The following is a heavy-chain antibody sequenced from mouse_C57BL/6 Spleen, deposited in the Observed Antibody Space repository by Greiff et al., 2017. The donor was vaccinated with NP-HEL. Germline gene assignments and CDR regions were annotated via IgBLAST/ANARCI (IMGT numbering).Heavy chain of an antibody. CDR1: GFTFTDYY. V-gene: IGHV7-3*01. J-gene: IGHJ4*01. CDR3: ARSFYYDYEYYAMDY. CDR2: IRNKANGYTT. Sequence: EVKVVESGGGLVQPGGSLSLSCAASGFTFTDYYMSWVRQPPGKALEWLGFIRNKANGYTTEYSASVNGRFTISRDNSQSILYLQMNALRAEDSATYYCARSFYYDYEYYAMDYWGQGTSVTVSA. D-gene: IGHD2-4*01.